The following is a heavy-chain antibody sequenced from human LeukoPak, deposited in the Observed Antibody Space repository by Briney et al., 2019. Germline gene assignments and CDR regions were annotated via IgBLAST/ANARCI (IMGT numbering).Heavy chain of an antibody. CDR3: AKDQGYYYGSGSLRY. J-gene: IGHJ4*02. CDR2: IRYDGSNK. V-gene: IGHV3-30*02. CDR1: GFTFSSYG. D-gene: IGHD3-10*01. Sequence: GGSLRLSCAASGFTFSSYGMHWVRQAPGKGLEWVAFIRYDGSNKYYADSVKGRFTISRDNSKNTLCLQMNSLRAEDTAVYYCAKDQGYYYGSGSLRYWGQGTLVTVSS.